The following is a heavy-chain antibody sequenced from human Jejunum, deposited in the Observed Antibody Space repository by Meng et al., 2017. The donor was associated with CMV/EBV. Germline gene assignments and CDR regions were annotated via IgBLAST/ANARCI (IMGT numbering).Heavy chain of an antibody. CDR2: IRYEGTTT. V-gene: IGHV3-30*02. CDR1: FTFSTHG. Sequence: FTFSTHGMYWVRQALGKGLDWVAFIRYEGTTTYYADSVRGRFTISRDNSNNTLFLQMNRLQPEDTAVYYCATDLGVGWVSVAPDYWGQGSLVTVSS. J-gene: IGHJ4*02. CDR3: ATDLGVGWVSVAPDY. D-gene: IGHD3-16*01.